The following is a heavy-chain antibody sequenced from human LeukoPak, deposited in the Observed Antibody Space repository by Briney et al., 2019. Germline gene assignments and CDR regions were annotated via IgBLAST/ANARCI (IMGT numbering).Heavy chain of an antibody. J-gene: IGHJ6*02. CDR1: GFNFSNSA. CDR3: AAGVPKGAASPYYYYYDMDV. V-gene: IGHV1-58*02. CDR2: IVVGSGNT. Sequence: SVKVSCNASGFNFSNSAMQWVRQARGQRQEWIGWIVVGSGNTNYAQKFQERVTITRDMSTSTAYMELSSLRSEDTAVYYCAAGVPKGAASPYYYYYDMDVWGQGTTVTVSS. D-gene: IGHD2-15*01.